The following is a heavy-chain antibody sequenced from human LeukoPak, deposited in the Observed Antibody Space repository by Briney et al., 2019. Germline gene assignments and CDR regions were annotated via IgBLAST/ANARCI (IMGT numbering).Heavy chain of an antibody. J-gene: IGHJ6*02. V-gene: IGHV1-24*01. D-gene: IGHD3-10*01. CDR3: ATLSYGSGSYYYYGMDV. CDR2: FDPEDGET. Sequence: ASVKVSCKVSGYTLTELSMHWVRQAPGKGLEWMGGFDPEDGETIYAQKFQGRVTMTEDTSTDTAYMELSSLRSEDTAAYYCATLSYGSGSYYYYGMDVWGQGTTVTVSS. CDR1: GYTLTELS.